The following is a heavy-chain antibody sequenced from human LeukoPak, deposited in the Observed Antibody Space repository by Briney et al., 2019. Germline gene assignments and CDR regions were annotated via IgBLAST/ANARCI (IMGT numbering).Heavy chain of an antibody. CDR2: IYHSGST. Sequence: SETLSLTCAVSGGSISSSNWWSCVRQPPGKGLEWIWEIYHSGSTNYNPSLKSRVTISVDKSKDQFSLKLSSVTAADTAVYYCARAYSDGPSPLYYYYMDVWGKGTTVTVSS. J-gene: IGHJ6*03. D-gene: IGHD5-18*01. CDR3: ARAYSDGPSPLYYYYMDV. V-gene: IGHV4-4*02. CDR1: GGSISSSNW.